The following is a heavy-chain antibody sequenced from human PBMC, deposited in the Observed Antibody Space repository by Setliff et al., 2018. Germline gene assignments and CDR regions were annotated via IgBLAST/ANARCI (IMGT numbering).Heavy chain of an antibody. CDR2: IYTSGST. D-gene: IGHD6-19*01. V-gene: IGHV4-61*09. J-gene: IGHJ6*03. CDR1: GGSISSGSDY. Sequence: PSETLSLTCSVSGGSISSGSDYWTWIRQPAGKGLEWIGHIYTSGSTNYNPSLKSRVTISVDTSKNQFPLKLSSVTAADTAVYYCARAISGWYSAFYYYMDVWGKGTTVTVSS. CDR3: ARAISGWYSAFYYYMDV.